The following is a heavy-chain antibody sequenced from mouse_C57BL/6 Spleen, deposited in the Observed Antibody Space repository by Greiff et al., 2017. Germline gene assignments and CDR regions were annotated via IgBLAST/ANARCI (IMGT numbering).Heavy chain of an antibody. V-gene: IGHV5-17*01. J-gene: IGHJ3*01. CDR2: ISSGSSTI. CDR3: ARPYYGNYEGFAY. D-gene: IGHD2-10*01. Sequence: EVKLVESGGGLVKPGGSLKLSCAASGFTFSDYGMHWVRQAPEKGLGWVAYISSGSSTIYYADTVKGRFTISRDNAKNTLFLQMTSLRSEDTAMYYCARPYYGNYEGFAYWGQGTLVTVSA. CDR1: GFTFSDYG.